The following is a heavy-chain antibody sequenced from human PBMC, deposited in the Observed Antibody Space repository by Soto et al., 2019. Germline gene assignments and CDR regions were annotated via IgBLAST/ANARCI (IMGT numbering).Heavy chain of an antibody. CDR1: GFTFSNCA. Sequence: GGSLRLSXAASGFTFSNCAMSWVRQAPGKGLEWVSIISGDGGSIYYADSVEGRFTISRDNSKNTLNLQMSSLRAGDTAVYYCVKAVGPTAPSSRIFDYWGLGTLVTVSS. V-gene: IGHV3-23*01. D-gene: IGHD1-26*01. J-gene: IGHJ4*02. CDR2: ISGDGGSI. CDR3: VKAVGPTAPSSRIFDY.